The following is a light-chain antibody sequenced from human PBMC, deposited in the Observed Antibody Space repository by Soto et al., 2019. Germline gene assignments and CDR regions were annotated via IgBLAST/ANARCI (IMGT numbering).Light chain of an antibody. CDR3: QQNFSIPIT. CDR2: AAS. CDR1: QSISTY. Sequence: MNQAPSSLSASIRDRVTITCRASQSISTYLNRYHQKPGKAPDLLHYAASSLKSGVPSRFSGSGSGTHFTLTITGLQPADFATYYCQQNFSIPITFGQGRRLEI. V-gene: IGKV1-39*01. J-gene: IGKJ5*01.